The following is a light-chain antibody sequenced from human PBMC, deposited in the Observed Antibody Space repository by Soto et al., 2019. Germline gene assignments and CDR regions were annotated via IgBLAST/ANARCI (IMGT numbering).Light chain of an antibody. CDR2: AAS. CDR1: QRIGSF. J-gene: IGKJ2*01. V-gene: IGKV1-39*01. CDR3: QQSYSPPYT. Sequence: DIQMTQSPSSLSASVGDRVTITCRASQRIGSFLNWYQQKPGKALKFLISAASTLQSGVPSRFRGSGSGTDFTLTISSLQPDDLATYFYQQSYSPPYTFGQGTKLEIK.